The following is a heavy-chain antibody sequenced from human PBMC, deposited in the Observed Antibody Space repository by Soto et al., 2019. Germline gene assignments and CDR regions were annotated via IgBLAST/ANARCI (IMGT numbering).Heavy chain of an antibody. CDR2: ISWNSGSI. J-gene: IGHJ4*02. D-gene: IGHD2-15*01. V-gene: IGHV3-9*01. CDR1: GFTFDDYA. Sequence: EVQLAESGGGLVQPGRSLRLSCAASGFTFDDYAMHWVRQAPGKGLEWVSGISWNSGSIGYADSVKGRFTISRDNAKNSLYLQMNSLRAEDTALYYCAKSIGYCSGGSCYIGYWGQGTLVTVSS. CDR3: AKSIGYCSGGSCYIGY.